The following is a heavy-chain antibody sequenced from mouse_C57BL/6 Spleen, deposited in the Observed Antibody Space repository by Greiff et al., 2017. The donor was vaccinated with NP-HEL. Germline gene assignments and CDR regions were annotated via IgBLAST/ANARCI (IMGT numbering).Heavy chain of an antibody. Sequence: EVQLQQSGPELVKPGASVKISCKASGYTFTDYYMNWVKQSHGKSLEWIGDINPNNGGTSYNQKFKGKATLTVDKSSSPAYMELRSLTSEDSAVYYCARSTTGYFDYWGQGTTLTVSS. CDR3: ARSTTGYFDY. J-gene: IGHJ2*01. CDR1: GYTFTDYY. CDR2: INPNNGGT. V-gene: IGHV1-26*01. D-gene: IGHD1-1*01.